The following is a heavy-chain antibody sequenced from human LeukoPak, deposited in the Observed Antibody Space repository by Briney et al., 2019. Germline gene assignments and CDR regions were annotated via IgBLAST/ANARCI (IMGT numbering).Heavy chain of an antibody. CDR3: AREDPQTTVPEGMDV. Sequence: SETLSFTCTGSGGSISYYYWSWIRQSPGKGLEGIVYIYNSGTTNNNASLMCRVTISVDTSKNQFSLQLRSVTAADTAVYYCAREDPQTTVPEGMDVWCQGTTVTVSS. J-gene: IGHJ6*02. CDR1: GGSISYYY. V-gene: IGHV4-59*01. D-gene: IGHD4-17*01. CDR2: IYNSGTT.